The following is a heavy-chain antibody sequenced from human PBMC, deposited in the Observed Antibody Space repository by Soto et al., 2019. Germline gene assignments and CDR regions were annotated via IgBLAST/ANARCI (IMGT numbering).Heavy chain of an antibody. J-gene: IGHJ3*02. V-gene: IGHV4-31*03. CDR2: IYYIGTT. CDR1: GGSISSGGYY. Sequence: QVQLQESGPGLVKPSQTLSLTCTVSGGSISSGGYYWTWIRQHPGKGQEWIGHIYYIGTTHYIPSLQSRVTISLDTSKNRFSLKLTSVTAADTALYYCARGGYIYGSDAFDIWGQGTMVTVSS. D-gene: IGHD5-18*01. CDR3: ARGGYIYGSDAFDI.